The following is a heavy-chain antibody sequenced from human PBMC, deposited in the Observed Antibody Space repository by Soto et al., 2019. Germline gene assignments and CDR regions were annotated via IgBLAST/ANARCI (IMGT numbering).Heavy chain of an antibody. J-gene: IGHJ3*02. Sequence: GASVKVSCKASGYTFTGYYMHWVRQAPGQGLEWMGWINPNSGGTNYAQKFQGWVTMTRDTSISTAYMELSRLRSDDTAVYYCARDSIAGTIFWYPAFDIWGQGTMVTVSS. V-gene: IGHV1-2*04. CDR3: ARDSIAGTIFWYPAFDI. CDR1: GYTFTGYY. CDR2: INPNSGGT. D-gene: IGHD6-13*01.